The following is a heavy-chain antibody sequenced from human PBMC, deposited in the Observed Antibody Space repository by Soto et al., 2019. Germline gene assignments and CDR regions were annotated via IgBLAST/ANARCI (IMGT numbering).Heavy chain of an antibody. D-gene: IGHD2-2*01. Sequence: LRLSCAASGFTFSSYGMHWVRQAPGKGLEWVAVISYDGSNKYYADSVKGRFTISRDNSKNTLYLQMNSLRAEDTAVYYCAKGYCSSTSCLLYYYYGMDVWGQGTTVTVSS. CDR2: ISYDGSNK. CDR3: AKGYCSSTSCLLYYYYGMDV. CDR1: GFTFSSYG. J-gene: IGHJ6*02. V-gene: IGHV3-30*18.